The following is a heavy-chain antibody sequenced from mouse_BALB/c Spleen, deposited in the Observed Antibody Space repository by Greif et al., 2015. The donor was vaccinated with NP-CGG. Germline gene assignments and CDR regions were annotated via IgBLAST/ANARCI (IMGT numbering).Heavy chain of an antibody. CDR1: GFTFNTYA. J-gene: IGHJ4*01. Sequence: EVMLVESGGGLVQPKGSLKLSCAASGFTFNTYAMNWVRQAPGKGLEWVARIRSKSNNYATYYADSVKDRFTISRDDSQSMLYLQMNNLKTEDTAMYCCVRHAGNYAMDYWGQGTSVTVSS. CDR3: VRHAGNYAMDY. V-gene: IGHV10-1*02. CDR2: IRSKSNNYAT. D-gene: IGHD1-1*02.